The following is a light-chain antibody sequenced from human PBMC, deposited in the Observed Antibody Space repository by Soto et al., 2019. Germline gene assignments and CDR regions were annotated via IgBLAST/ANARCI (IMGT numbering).Light chain of an antibody. CDR3: QQYGSSPLT. CDR1: ESVSDNY. CDR2: GAS. V-gene: IGKV3-20*01. J-gene: IGKJ4*01. Sequence: EIVFTQSPGTLSLSPGERATLSCRASESVSDNYLAWYQQRSGQAPRLVTYGASSRASAVPDRFSGSGSGADFTLTISRLEPEDFAVYYCQQYGSSPLTFGGGTKVDIK.